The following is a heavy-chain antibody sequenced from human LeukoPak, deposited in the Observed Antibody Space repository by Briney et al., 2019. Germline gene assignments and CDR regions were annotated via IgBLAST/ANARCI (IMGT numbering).Heavy chain of an antibody. CDR3: ARGSPTQNSRYFDL. V-gene: IGHV3-74*01. J-gene: IGHJ2*01. D-gene: IGHD4-11*01. CDR1: EFTLKDYW. Sequence: GGSLRLSCEASEFTLKDYWMHWVRQGPGKGLVWVSRINSDGSSASYADSVKGRFTISRDNAKNTLYLQMNSLRAEDTAVYYCARGSPTQNSRYFDLWGRGTLVTVSS. CDR2: INSDGSSA.